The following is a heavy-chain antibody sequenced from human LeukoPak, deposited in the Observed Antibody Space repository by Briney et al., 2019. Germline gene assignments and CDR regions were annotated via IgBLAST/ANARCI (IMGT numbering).Heavy chain of an antibody. D-gene: IGHD5-12*01. CDR2: ISSSGSTI. Sequence: GGSLRLSCVASGFAFSSYAMSWVRQAPGKGLEWVSYISSSGSTIYYADSVKGRFTISRDNAKKSLYLQMNSLRAEDTAVYYCARVRVATIFDYWGQGTLVTVSS. CDR3: ARVRVATIFDY. J-gene: IGHJ4*02. CDR1: GFAFSSYA. V-gene: IGHV3-48*03.